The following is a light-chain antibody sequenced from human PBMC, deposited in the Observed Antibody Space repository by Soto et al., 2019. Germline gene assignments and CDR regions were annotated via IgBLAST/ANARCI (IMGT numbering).Light chain of an antibody. CDR2: RNN. CDR3: AAWDDSLSGYV. Sequence: VLTQPPSASGTPGQRVTISCSGSSSNIGSNYVYWYQQLPGTAPKLLIYRNNQRPSGVPVRFSGSKSGTSASLAISGLRSEDEADYYCAAWDDSLSGYVFGTGTKVTVL. V-gene: IGLV1-47*01. CDR1: SSNIGSNY. J-gene: IGLJ1*01.